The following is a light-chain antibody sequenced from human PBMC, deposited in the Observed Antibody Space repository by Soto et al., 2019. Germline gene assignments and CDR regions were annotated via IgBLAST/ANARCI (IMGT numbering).Light chain of an antibody. CDR1: QSVSSSF. J-gene: IGKJ5*01. CDR2: GAS. V-gene: IGKV3-20*01. CDR3: QQYGSSLIT. Sequence: EIVLTQSPGTLSLSPGERATLSCRASQSVSSSFLAWYQQKPGQSPRLLIYGASSRATDIPDRFSGSGSGTDFTLTISRLEPEDFAMYYCQQYGSSLITFGQGTRLEIK.